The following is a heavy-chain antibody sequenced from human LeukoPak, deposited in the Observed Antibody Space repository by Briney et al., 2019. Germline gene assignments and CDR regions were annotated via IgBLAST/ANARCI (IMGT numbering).Heavy chain of an antibody. D-gene: IGHD3-22*01. J-gene: IGHJ4*02. V-gene: IGHV3-9*01. Sequence: GGSLRLSCAASGFIFSSYAMHWVRQAPGKGLERVTGISWNSGSIGYADSVKGRFTISRDNAKSSLYLQMNSLRAEDTAVYYCAKDLLSYYDNSGYYLADWGQGTLVTVSS. CDR2: ISWNSGSI. CDR3: AKDLLSYYDNSGYYLAD. CDR1: GFIFSSYA.